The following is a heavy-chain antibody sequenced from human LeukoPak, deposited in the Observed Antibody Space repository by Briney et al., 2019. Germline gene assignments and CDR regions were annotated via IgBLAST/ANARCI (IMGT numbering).Heavy chain of an antibody. V-gene: IGHV3-30*02. CDR3: AKTYGSGSSYYYMDV. D-gene: IGHD3-10*01. CDR1: GFTFSSYS. J-gene: IGHJ6*03. CDR2: IRYDGSNK. Sequence: GGSLRLSCAASGFTFSSYSMNWVRQAPGKGLEWVAFIRYDGSNKYYADSVKGRFTISRDNSKNTLYLQMNSLRAEDTAVYYCAKTYGSGSSYYYMDVWGKGTTVTISS.